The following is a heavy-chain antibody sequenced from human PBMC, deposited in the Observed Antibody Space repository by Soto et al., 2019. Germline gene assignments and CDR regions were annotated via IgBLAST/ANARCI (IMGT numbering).Heavy chain of an antibody. J-gene: IGHJ5*02. Sequence: HPGGSLRLSCAASGFTFCSYGMHWVRQAPGKGLEWVAVISYDGSNKYYADSVKGRFTISRDNSKNTLYLQMNSLRAEDTAVYYCAKDDRHCSSTSCYRWFDPWGQGTLVTVSS. CDR2: ISYDGSNK. D-gene: IGHD2-2*01. CDR1: GFTFCSYG. V-gene: IGHV3-30*18. CDR3: AKDDRHCSSTSCYRWFDP.